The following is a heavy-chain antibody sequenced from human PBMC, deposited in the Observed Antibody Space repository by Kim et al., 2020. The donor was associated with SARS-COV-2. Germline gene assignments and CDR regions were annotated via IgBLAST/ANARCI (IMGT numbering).Heavy chain of an antibody. CDR3: ARDCSGGSCYWEPFDY. D-gene: IGHD2-15*01. Sequence: SVKVSCKASGGTFSSYAISWVRQAPGQGLEWMGGIIPIFGTANYAQKFQGRVTITADESTSTAYMELSSLRSEDTAVYYCARDCSGGSCYWEPFDYWGQGTLVTVSS. CDR2: IIPIFGTA. V-gene: IGHV1-69*13. J-gene: IGHJ4*02. CDR1: GGTFSSYA.